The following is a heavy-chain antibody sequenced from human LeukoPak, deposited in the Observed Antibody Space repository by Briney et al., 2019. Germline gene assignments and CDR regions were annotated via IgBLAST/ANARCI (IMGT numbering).Heavy chain of an antibody. Sequence: GGSLRLSCAASGFSFSDVYTSWIRQAPGKGLEWVSYISSSGSSTKYADSVKGRFTISRDNAKNSLYLQMNSLRVEDTAVYYCARDRGRVAGEYFDYWGQGTLVTVS. J-gene: IGHJ4*02. CDR2: ISSSGSST. CDR3: ARDRGRVAGEYFDY. D-gene: IGHD6-19*01. CDR1: GFSFSDVY. V-gene: IGHV3-11*06.